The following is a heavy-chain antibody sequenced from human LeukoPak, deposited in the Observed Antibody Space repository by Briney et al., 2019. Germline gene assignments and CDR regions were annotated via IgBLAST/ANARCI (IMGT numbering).Heavy chain of an antibody. Sequence: PGGSLRLSCAASGFTFSNYWMHWVRQAPGKGLVWVSRINSDGSITTYADSVEGRFTISRDNAENMLYLQMNSLRAEDTAVYYCARSGSGFDYWGQGTLVTVSS. CDR3: ARSGSGFDY. J-gene: IGHJ4*02. V-gene: IGHV3-74*01. D-gene: IGHD3-10*01. CDR2: INSDGSIT. CDR1: GFTFSNYW.